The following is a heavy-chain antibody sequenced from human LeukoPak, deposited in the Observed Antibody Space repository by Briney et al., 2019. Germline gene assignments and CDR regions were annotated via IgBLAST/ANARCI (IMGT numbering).Heavy chain of an antibody. Sequence: VANIKQYGSEKDYVDSVKGRFTISRDNAKNSLYLQMNSLRAEDTAVYYCARDYSGWYFDYWGQGTLVTVSS. D-gene: IGHD6-19*01. CDR3: ARDYSGWYFDY. J-gene: IGHJ4*02. V-gene: IGHV3-7*01. CDR2: IKQYGSEK.